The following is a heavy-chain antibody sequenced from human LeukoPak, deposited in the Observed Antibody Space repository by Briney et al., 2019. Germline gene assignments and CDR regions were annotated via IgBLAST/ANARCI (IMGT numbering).Heavy chain of an antibody. D-gene: IGHD3-22*01. CDR1: GFIVSGDF. CDR3: AKNITMMVF. V-gene: IGHV3-53*01. J-gene: IGHJ4*02. CDR2: IYSDGST. Sequence: GGSLRLSCAASGFIVSGDFMSWVRQAPGKGLEWVSVIYSDGSTYYADSVKGRFTISRDKSVDTVYLQMNGLKTEDTAVYYCAKNITMMVFWGQGTLVTVSS.